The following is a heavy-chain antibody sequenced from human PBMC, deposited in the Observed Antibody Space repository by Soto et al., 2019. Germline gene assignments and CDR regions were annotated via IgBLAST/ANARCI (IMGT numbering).Heavy chain of an antibody. V-gene: IGHV3-23*01. CDR3: AKDLSSYYYFDF. CDR2: ISATGGST. Sequence: EVQLLESVGDLVQPGGSLRLSCAASGFTFGIYAMTWVRQASGKGLEWVSTISATGGSTFYADSVKGRFTISRDNSKNTLYLQMNSLRAEDTAIYYCAKDLSSYYYFDFWGQGTLVTVSS. D-gene: IGHD2-15*01. J-gene: IGHJ4*02. CDR1: GFTFGIYA.